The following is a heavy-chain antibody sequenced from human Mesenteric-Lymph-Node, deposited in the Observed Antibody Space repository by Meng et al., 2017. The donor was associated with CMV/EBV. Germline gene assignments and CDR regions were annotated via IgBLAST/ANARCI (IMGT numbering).Heavy chain of an antibody. V-gene: IGHV3-15*01. J-gene: IGHJ4*02. D-gene: IGHD6-19*01. CDR2: IKSETGGGTI. Sequence: GESLKISCAASGFTFRNAWMTWVRQAPGKGLEWVGRIKSETGGGTIDYAAPVKGRFSISRNDSKNTLYLQMNGLKGEDTAVYYCATLSSGWLNSWGQGALVTVSS. CDR3: ATLSSGWLNS. CDR1: GFTFRNAW.